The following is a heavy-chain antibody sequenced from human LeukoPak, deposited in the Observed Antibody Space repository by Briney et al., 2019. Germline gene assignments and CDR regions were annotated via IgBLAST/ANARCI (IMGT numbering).Heavy chain of an antibody. D-gene: IGHD5-18*01. Sequence: PGGSLRLSCAASGFTFSSYWMSWVRQAPGKGLEWVANIKQDGSEKYYVDSVKGRFTISRDNARNSLYLQMNSLRAEDTAVYYCARGPLPRIQLWSRYYFDYWGQGTLVTVSS. CDR1: GFTFSSYW. CDR2: IKQDGSEK. V-gene: IGHV3-7*01. CDR3: ARGPLPRIQLWSRYYFDY. J-gene: IGHJ4*02.